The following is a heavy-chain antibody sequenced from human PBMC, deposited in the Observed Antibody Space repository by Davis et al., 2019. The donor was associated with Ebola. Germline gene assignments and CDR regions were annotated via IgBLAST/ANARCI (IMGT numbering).Heavy chain of an antibody. D-gene: IGHD1-26*01. CDR3: VRGWGRSGLDV. CDR1: GDSVSSGG. CDR2: TYYNSKWYN. Sequence: PSETLSLTCAISGDSVSSGGWNWIRQSPSRGLEWLGRTYYNSKWYNDYAVSVKSRITINPDTAKNQFSLQLNSVTPEDTAVYYCVRGWGRSGLDVWGQGTTVIVSS. V-gene: IGHV6-1*01. J-gene: IGHJ6*02.